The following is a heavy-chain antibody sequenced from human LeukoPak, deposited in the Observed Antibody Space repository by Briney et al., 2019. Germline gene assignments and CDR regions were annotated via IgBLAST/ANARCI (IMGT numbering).Heavy chain of an antibody. CDR3: AAPSYGSGWPS. CDR2: IYSGGST. D-gene: IGHD6-19*01. V-gene: IGHV3-66*02. Sequence: GGSLRLSCAASGFTVSSNYMSWVRQAPGKGLEGVSVIYSGGSTYYADSVKGRFTISRDNSKNTLYLQMNSLSAADTAVYYCAAPSYGSGWPSWGQGTVVSVSS. J-gene: IGHJ4*02. CDR1: GFTVSSNY.